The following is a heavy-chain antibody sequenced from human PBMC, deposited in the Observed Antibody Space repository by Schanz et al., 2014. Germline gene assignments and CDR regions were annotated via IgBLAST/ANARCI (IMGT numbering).Heavy chain of an antibody. D-gene: IGHD6-13*01. Sequence: EVQLLESGGGLVQPGGSLRLSCAASGFMFSSYAMSWVRQAPGKGLEWLGRIKSKTDGETTDYAAPVKGRFSISRDDSQSTLYLQMNSLKIEVTAVYYCATASSPVREAGAGSSFHLWGQGTLVTVSP. CDR1: GFMFSSYA. V-gene: IGHV3-15*01. J-gene: IGHJ5*02. CDR3: ATASSPVREAGAGSSFHL. CDR2: IKSKTDGETT.